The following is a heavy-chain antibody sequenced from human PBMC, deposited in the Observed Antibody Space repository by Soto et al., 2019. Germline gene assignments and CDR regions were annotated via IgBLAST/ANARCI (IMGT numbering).Heavy chain of an antibody. Sequence: QVQLVQSGAEVKKPGASVKVSCKASGYTFTGYDINWVRQATGQGLEWMGWMNPNSGNTGYAQKFQGRVTMTRNTSISTAYMELSSLRSEDTAVYYCARGSDTANDPDFDYWGQGTLVTVSS. J-gene: IGHJ4*02. V-gene: IGHV1-8*01. D-gene: IGHD5-18*01. CDR2: MNPNSGNT. CDR3: ARGSDTANDPDFDY. CDR1: GYTFTGYD.